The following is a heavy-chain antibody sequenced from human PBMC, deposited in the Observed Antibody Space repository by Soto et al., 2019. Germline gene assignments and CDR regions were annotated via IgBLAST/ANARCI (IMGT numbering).Heavy chain of an antibody. Sequence: QVQLVESGGAVVQPGTSLRLSCAASGVAFSTYVVHWVRQAPGKGLEWVAILSYDGHNEYYTDSVKGRFTISRDTSRNTLYLQMDRLRADDTAMYYCAKDRGFGEYLFDSWGQGTLVTVSS. CDR1: GVAFSTYV. J-gene: IGHJ4*02. D-gene: IGHD3-10*01. V-gene: IGHV3-30*18. CDR3: AKDRGFGEYLFDS. CDR2: LSYDGHNE.